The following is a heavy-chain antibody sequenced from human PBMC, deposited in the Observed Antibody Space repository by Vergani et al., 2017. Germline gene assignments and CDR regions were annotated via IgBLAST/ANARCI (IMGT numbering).Heavy chain of an antibody. V-gene: IGHV3-66*02. CDR1: GFTVSSNY. CDR3: ARDIPPRFGESYGMDV. D-gene: IGHD3-10*02. J-gene: IGHJ6*02. Sequence: VQLVESGGGEVQPGRSLRLSCAASGFTVSSNYMSWVRQAPGKGLEWVSVIYSGGSTYYADSVKGRFTISRDNSKNTLYLQMNSLRAEDTAVYYCARDIPPRFGESYGMDVWGQGTTVTVSS. CDR2: IYSGGST.